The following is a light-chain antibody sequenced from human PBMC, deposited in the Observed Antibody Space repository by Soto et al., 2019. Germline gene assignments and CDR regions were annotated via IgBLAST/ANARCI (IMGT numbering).Light chain of an antibody. J-gene: IGKJ4*01. CDR2: DAS. CDR1: QSVRSNY. CDR3: QQYGSSPLT. Sequence: EIVLTQSPDTLSLSPWERATLSCRASQSVRSNYLAWYQQKPGQAPRFLIYDASSRATGIPDRFSGSGSGTDITLTISRLEPEDFAVYYCQQYGSSPLTFGGGTKVEIK. V-gene: IGKV3-20*01.